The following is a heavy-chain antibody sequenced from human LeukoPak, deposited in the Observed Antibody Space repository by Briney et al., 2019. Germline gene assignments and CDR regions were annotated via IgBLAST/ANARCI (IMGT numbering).Heavy chain of an antibody. Sequence: ASVKVSCKASGYTFTSYGISWVRQAPGQGLEWMGWISAYNGNTNYAQKLQGRVTMTTDTSTSTAYMELRSLRSDDTAVYYCARPSSPQKCLSDSDAFDIWGQGTMVTVSS. CDR1: GYTFTSYG. CDR3: ARPSSPQKCLSDSDAFDI. J-gene: IGHJ3*02. CDR2: ISAYNGNT. D-gene: IGHD3-16*02. V-gene: IGHV1-18*01.